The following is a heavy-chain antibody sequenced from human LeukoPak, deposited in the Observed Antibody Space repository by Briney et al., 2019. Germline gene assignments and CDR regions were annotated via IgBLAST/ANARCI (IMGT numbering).Heavy chain of an antibody. Sequence: SETLPLTCTVSGGSISSGSYYWSWIRQPAGKGLEWIGRIYTSGSTNYNPSLKSRVTISVDTSKNQFSLKLSSVTAADTAVYYCARWVVVAATPAFDIWGQGTMVTVSS. CDR3: ARWVVVAATPAFDI. CDR1: GGSISSGSYY. J-gene: IGHJ3*02. D-gene: IGHD2-15*01. V-gene: IGHV4-61*02. CDR2: IYTSGST.